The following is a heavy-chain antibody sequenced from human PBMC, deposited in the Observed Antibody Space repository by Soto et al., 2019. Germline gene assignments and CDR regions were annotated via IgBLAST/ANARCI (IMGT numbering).Heavy chain of an antibody. CDR1: GSTFSSYG. J-gene: IGHJ4*02. V-gene: IGHV3-30*18. D-gene: IGHD3-22*01. Sequence: PGGSLRLSCAASGSTFSSYGMHWVRQAPGKGLEWVAVISYDGSNKYYADSVKGRFTISGDNSKNTLYLQMNSLRAEDTAVYYCAKVCSCSSGYYYPDYWGQGTLVTVSS. CDR2: ISYDGSNK. CDR3: AKVCSCSSGYYYPDY.